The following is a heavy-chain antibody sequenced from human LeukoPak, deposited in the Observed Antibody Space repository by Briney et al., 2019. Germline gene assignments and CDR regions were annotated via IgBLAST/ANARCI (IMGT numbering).Heavy chain of an antibody. Sequence: GGSLRLSCAASGFTFKNYVINWVRQAPGKGLEWVAIIWFDGSNKYYAESVKGRFTISRDNSKNTLYLQMNSLRVEDTAVYYCAREYSSGWFFGYWGQGTLVTVSS. CDR1: GFTFKNYV. D-gene: IGHD6-19*01. CDR3: AREYSSGWFFGY. J-gene: IGHJ4*02. V-gene: IGHV3-33*08. CDR2: IWFDGSNK.